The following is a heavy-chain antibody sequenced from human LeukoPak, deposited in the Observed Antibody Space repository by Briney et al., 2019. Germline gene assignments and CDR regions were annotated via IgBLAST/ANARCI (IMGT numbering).Heavy chain of an antibody. J-gene: IGHJ5*02. V-gene: IGHV4-31*03. D-gene: IGHD2-2*01. Sequence: SETLSLTCTVSGGSISSGTYFWSWIRLHPGKGLEWIGYIHYSGSTYNNPSLKSRVTISVDTSKNQFSLKLSSVTAADTAVYYCARDGCSGPSCHGNWFDPWGQGTLVTVSS. CDR1: GGSISSGTYF. CDR3: ARDGCSGPSCHGNWFDP. CDR2: IHYSGST.